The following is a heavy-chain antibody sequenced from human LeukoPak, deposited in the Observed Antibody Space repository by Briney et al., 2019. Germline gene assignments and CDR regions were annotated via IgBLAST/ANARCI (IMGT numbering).Heavy chain of an antibody. J-gene: IGHJ6*03. Sequence: GGSLRLSCVASGFTFSTYVMGWVRQVPGKGLEWVSIVSESGASTYYAASVKGRFTISRDNSKNTLYLQMNSLRAEDTAIYYCAKNEGSGLVYYYMDVWGKGTTVTISS. CDR2: VSESGAST. D-gene: IGHD3-10*01. V-gene: IGHV3-23*01. CDR1: GFTFSTYV. CDR3: AKNEGSGLVYYYMDV.